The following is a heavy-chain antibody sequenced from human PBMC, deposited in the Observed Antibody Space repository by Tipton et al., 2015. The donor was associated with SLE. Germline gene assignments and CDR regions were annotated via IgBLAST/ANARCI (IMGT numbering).Heavy chain of an antibody. CDR1: GGSISISSYY. J-gene: IGHJ3*01. D-gene: IGHD2-15*01. CDR3: ARPRYCSRSNCQTGAFDV. CDR2: IYSSGST. V-gene: IGHV4-39*01. Sequence: TLSLTCTVSGGSISISSYYWAWIRQPPGKGLEWIGSIYSSGSTYYNPSLNSRVSISVDTSRNSLSLRLSSVTAADTAVYYCARPRYCSRSNCQTGAFDVWGQGTMVTVSS.